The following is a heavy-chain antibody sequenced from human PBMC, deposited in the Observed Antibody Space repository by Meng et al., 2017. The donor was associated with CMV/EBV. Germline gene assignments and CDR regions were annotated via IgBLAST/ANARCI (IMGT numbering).Heavy chain of an antibody. D-gene: IGHD3-3*01. Sequence: GGSLRLSCAASGFTFSSYSMNWVRQAPGKGLGWVSSISSSSSYIYYADSVKGRFTISRDNAKNSLYLQMNSLRAEDTAVYYCARDRSSVDFWSGYYAYYYGMDVWGQGTTVTVSS. CDR3: ARDRSSVDFWSGYYAYYYGMDV. CDR1: GFTFSSYS. V-gene: IGHV3-21*01. J-gene: IGHJ6*02. CDR2: ISSSSSYI.